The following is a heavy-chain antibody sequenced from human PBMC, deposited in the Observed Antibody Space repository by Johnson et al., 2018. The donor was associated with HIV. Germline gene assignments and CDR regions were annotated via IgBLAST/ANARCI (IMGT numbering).Heavy chain of an antibody. D-gene: IGHD6-6*01. CDR3: ARDRGIAARPFRYAFDI. CDR2: INSDGSST. Sequence: VQLVESGGDLVQPGGSLRLSCVGSGFTFSTNWMHWVRQAPGKGLVWVSRINSDGSSTSYADSVKGRFTISRDNAKNTLYLQMDSLGAEDTAVYYCARDRGIAARPFRYAFDIWGQGTMVTVSS. V-gene: IGHV3-74*01. J-gene: IGHJ3*02. CDR1: GFTFSTNW.